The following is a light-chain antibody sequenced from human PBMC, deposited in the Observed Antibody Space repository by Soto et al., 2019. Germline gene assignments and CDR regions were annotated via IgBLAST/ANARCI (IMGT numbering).Light chain of an antibody. Sequence: EIVFTQSPVTLSLSPGERATLSCTASKRLSTSYLAWYQQKPGQAPRLLIYGTSIRATGIPDRFSGSGSGTDFTLTITRLEPEDFAVYYCQRFGTSPPWTFGQGTKVDIK. CDR3: QRFGTSPPWT. CDR2: GTS. V-gene: IGKV3-20*01. J-gene: IGKJ1*01. CDR1: KRLSTSY.